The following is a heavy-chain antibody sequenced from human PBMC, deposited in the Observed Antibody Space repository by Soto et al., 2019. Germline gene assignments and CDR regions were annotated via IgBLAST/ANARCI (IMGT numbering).Heavy chain of an antibody. J-gene: IGHJ4*02. CDR1: SFSISSGYY. V-gene: IGHV4-38-2*01. CDR2: IYYSGTT. Sequence: LSLTCAVSSFSISSGYYWGWVRQPPGKGLEWIGSIYYSGTTYSHPSLNSRVSISVDTSENQFSLRLTSVTAADTAVYYCVTVNLVGAAYYFDYWGPGTLVTVSS. D-gene: IGHD1-26*01. CDR3: VTVNLVGAAYYFDY.